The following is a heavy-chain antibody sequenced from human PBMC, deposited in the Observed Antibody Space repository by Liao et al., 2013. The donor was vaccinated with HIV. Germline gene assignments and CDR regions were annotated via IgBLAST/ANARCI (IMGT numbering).Heavy chain of an antibody. V-gene: IGHV4-59*01. CDR3: ARGGWRFPFLDY. CDR1: GGSISSYY. J-gene: IGHJ4*02. Sequence: QVQLQESGPGLVKPSETLSLTCTVSGGSISSYYWSWIRQPPGKGLEWIGYIYYSGSTNYNPSLKSRVTISVDTSKNQFSLKLSSVTAADTAVYYCARGGWRFPFLDYWGQGTLVTVSS. CDR2: IYYSGST. D-gene: IGHD3-3*01.